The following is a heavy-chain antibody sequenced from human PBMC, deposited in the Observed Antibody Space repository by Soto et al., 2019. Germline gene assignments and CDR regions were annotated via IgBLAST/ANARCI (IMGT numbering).Heavy chain of an antibody. V-gene: IGHV3-15*07. CDR1: GFIFTNAW. J-gene: IGHJ5*02. CDR3: TTGLVGSSYNP. D-gene: IGHD2-15*01. Sequence: EVQLVESGGGLVEPGGSLRLSCAASGFIFTNAWMNWVRQAPGKGLEWVGRIKSKSDGGTAHYAAPAKGRFTMSRDDSKDTVDLQMSSLKTEDTAVYYCTTGLVGSSYNPWGQGTLVTVSS. CDR2: IKSKSDGGTA.